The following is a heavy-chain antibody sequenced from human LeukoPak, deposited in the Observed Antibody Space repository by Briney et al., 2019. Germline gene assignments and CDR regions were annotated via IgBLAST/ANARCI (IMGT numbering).Heavy chain of an antibody. CDR3: ARDALK. CDR1: GFTFSSYA. V-gene: IGHV3-30-3*01. J-gene: IGHJ4*02. CDR2: ISYDGSNK. Sequence: GGSLRLSCAASGFTFSSYAMHWVRQAPGKGLEWVAVISYDGSNKYYADSVKGRFTISRDNSKNTLYLQMNSLRAEDTAVYYCARDALKWGQGTLVTVSS.